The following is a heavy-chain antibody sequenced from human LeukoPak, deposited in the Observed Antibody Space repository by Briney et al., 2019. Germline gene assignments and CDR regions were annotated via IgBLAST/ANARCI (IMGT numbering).Heavy chain of an antibody. J-gene: IGHJ3*01. CDR1: GGSISSYY. V-gene: IGHV4-59*01. CDR2: IYNSGST. D-gene: IGHD3-22*01. Sequence: AETLSLTCTVSGGSISSYYWSWIRQPPGKGLEWIGYIYNSGSTNYNPSLKSRATISVDTSKNQFSLNLSSVTAADTAVYYCARESGHSSGYDAFDVWGQETEVTVSS. CDR3: ARESGHSSGYDAFDV.